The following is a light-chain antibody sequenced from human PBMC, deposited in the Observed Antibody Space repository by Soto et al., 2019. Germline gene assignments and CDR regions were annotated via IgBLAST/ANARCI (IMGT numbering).Light chain of an antibody. J-gene: IGKJ1*01. CDR2: GAS. CDR3: HQCDSSPWT. Sequence: EIVLTQSPGTLSLSPGEIATLSFMASQSLSSNYLAWYQQKPGQAPRLLIYGASSRATGIPDRFSGSGSGTDFTLTISRLEPEDFAVFYCHQCDSSPWTFGQGTKVDIK. V-gene: IGKV3-20*01. CDR1: QSLSSNY.